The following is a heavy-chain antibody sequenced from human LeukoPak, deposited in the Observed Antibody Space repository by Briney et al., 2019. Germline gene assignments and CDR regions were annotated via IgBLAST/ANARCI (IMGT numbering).Heavy chain of an antibody. J-gene: IGHJ4*02. CDR2: IHTSGST. CDR3: ARDRYYYDSSGYYRLDY. Sequence: PSETLSLTCTVSGDSISGYYWSWIRQPAGKGLEWIGRIHTSGSTNYNPSLKSRVTMSVDTSKNQFSLKLSSVTTADTAVYYCARDRYYYDSSGYYRLDYWGQGTLVTVSS. V-gene: IGHV4-4*07. D-gene: IGHD3-22*01. CDR1: GDSISGYY.